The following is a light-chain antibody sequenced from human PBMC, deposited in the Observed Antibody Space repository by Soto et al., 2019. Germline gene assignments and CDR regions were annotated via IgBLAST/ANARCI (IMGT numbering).Light chain of an antibody. CDR1: QSILYRSSSKYY. V-gene: IGKV4-1*01. CDR2: WAS. Sequence: DIVMTQSPDSLSVSLGERATINCTSSQSILYRSSSKYYLAWYQQKPGHPPKLLIYWASTRGSGVPDRFSGSGSGTDFTLTISSLQAEDVAMYFCQQFFSVPLTFGGGTKVEIK. CDR3: QQFFSVPLT. J-gene: IGKJ4*01.